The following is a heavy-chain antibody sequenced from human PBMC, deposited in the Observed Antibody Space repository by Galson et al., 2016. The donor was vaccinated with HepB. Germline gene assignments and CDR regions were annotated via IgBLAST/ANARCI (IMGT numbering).Heavy chain of an antibody. V-gene: IGHV3-30*03. D-gene: IGHD1-26*01. CDR1: GFSFSNCW. J-gene: IGHJ6*02. CDR2: ISSDGSNV. Sequence: SLRLSCAASGFSFSNCWMSWVRQAPGKGLEWVAVISSDGSNVYHVDSVKGRSTISRDNSKNTLYPQMSSLRPEDTAVYYCARDGAKAPEGYYYGMDVWGQGTTVTGSS. CDR3: ARDGAKAPEGYYYGMDV.